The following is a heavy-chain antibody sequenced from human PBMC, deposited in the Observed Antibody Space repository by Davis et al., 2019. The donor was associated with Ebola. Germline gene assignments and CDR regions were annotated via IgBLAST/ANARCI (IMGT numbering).Heavy chain of an antibody. V-gene: IGHV3-66*01. CDR3: ARVGRQGIYFDY. CDR1: GFTVSGNY. Sequence: GESLKISCAASGFTVSGNYMSWVRQAPGKGLECVSLIYTGGATKYADSVKGRFTISIDSFKNTLYLQMNSLRGEDTAVYYCARVGRQGIYFDYWGQGTLVTVSS. J-gene: IGHJ4*02. D-gene: IGHD3-10*01. CDR2: IYTGGAT.